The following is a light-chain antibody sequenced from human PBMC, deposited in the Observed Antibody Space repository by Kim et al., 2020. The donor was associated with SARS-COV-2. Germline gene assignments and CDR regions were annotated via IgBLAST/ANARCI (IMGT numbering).Light chain of an antibody. CDR1: QSVRSTY. CDR2: GAS. J-gene: IGKJ2*01. CDR3: QQCDSLPRT. V-gene: IGKV3-20*01. Sequence: EIVLTQSPGTLSLSPGERATLSCRASQSVRSTYLAWYQQKPGQAPRLLIYGASRRATGIPDRFSGSGSGTDFTLTISRLEPEDFAVYYCQQCDSLPRTFGQGTKVDIK.